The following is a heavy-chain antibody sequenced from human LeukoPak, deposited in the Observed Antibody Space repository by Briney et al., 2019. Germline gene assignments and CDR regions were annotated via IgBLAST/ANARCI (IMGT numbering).Heavy chain of an antibody. Sequence: PSETLSLTCAVYGGSFSGYYWSWIRQPPGKGLEWIGYIHYSGSTSYNPSLRSRVTISVDTSKNQFSLKLSSVTAADTAVYYCARGTYSSSPLYYFDYWGQGTLVTVSS. D-gene: IGHD6-6*01. CDR1: GGSFSGYY. CDR2: IHYSGST. V-gene: IGHV4-59*12. J-gene: IGHJ4*02. CDR3: ARGTYSSSPLYYFDY.